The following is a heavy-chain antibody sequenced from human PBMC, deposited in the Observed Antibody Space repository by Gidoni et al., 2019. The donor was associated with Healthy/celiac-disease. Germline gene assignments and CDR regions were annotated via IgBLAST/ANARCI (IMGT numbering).Heavy chain of an antibody. V-gene: IGHV1-46*01. CDR3: ARGMFYDISSYGMDV. J-gene: IGHJ6*02. D-gene: IGHD3-9*01. CDR2: LNHSGGSN. Sequence: QLQLVQSGAEVKKPGASVQVSCKAFGYTLTRYYMHWVGQAPGQGLGWMGRLNHSGGSNSYAQKFQVRVTMTRDTSTSTVYMDLRSVRSEATAVYYCARGMFYDISSYGMDVWGQGTTVTVSS. CDR1: GYTLTRYY.